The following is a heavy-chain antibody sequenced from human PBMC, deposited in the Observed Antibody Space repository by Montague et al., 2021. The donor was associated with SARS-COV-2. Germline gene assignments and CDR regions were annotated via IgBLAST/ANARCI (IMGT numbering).Heavy chain of an antibody. Sequence: SETLSLTCAVSGGSFSGYYWSWIRQPPGKGLEWIGEINHSGSTNYNPSLKSRVTISVDTSKNQFSLKLSSVTAADTAVYYCARVRYDGSATSLGMDVWGQGTTVTVSS. CDR1: GGSFSGYY. J-gene: IGHJ6*02. CDR2: INHSGST. CDR3: ARVRYDGSATSLGMDV. V-gene: IGHV4-34*01. D-gene: IGHD3-10*01.